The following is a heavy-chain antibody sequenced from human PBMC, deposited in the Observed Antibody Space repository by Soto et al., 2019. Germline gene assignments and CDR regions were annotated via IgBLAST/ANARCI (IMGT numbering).Heavy chain of an antibody. J-gene: IGHJ4*02. D-gene: IGHD3-10*01. CDR1: GFSLSNARMS. CDR2: IFSNDAK. Sequence: QVTLKESGPVLVKPTETLTLTCTVSGFSLSNARMSVSWIRQPPGKALEWLAHIFSNDAKSYSASLKSRLTISKDTSKSQVVLTMTIMDPVDTATYCCARIRGWGWLGPNDYWGQGTLVTVSS. CDR3: ARIRGWGWLGPNDY. V-gene: IGHV2-26*01.